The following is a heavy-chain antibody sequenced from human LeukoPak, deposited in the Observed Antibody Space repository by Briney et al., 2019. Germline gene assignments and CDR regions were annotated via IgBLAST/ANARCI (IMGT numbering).Heavy chain of an antibody. V-gene: IGHV3-7*01. J-gene: IGHJ4*02. CDR1: GFTFDDYG. CDR3: ASEVAPGGY. D-gene: IGHD3-10*01. CDR2: IKQDGSEK. Sequence: GGSLRLSCAASGFTFDDYGMSWVRQAPGKGLEWVANIKQDGSEKYYVDSVKGRFTISRDNAKNSLYLQMNSLRAEDTAVYYCASEVAPGGYWGQGTLVTVSS.